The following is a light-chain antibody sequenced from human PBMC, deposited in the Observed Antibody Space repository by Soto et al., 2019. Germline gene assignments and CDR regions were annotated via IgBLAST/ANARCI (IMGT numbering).Light chain of an antibody. Sequence: DIQMTQSPSTLSASVGDRVTITCRASQSISSWLAWYQQKPGKAPKLLIYKASSLESGVPSRFSGSGSGTEFTLTISSLQPDDVATYHCQQYNSYPYTFGQGTQLEIQ. V-gene: IGKV1-5*03. CDR2: KAS. CDR3: QQYNSYPYT. CDR1: QSISSW. J-gene: IGKJ2*01.